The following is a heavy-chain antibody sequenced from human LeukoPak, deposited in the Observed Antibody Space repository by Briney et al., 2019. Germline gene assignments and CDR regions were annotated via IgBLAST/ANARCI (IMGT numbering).Heavy chain of an antibody. CDR1: AESITNNKYY. D-gene: IGHD6-19*01. J-gene: IGHJ3*02. CDR2: IFYSGSA. CDR3: ARVTSSGWYRAFDI. V-gene: IGHV4-39*07. Sequence: ASETLSLTCSVSAESITNNKYYWAWIRQPPEKGLEWIGSIFYSGSAYYNSSLQSRLSMSVDTSKNQFSLKLTSVTAADTAVYYCARVTSSGWYRAFDIWGQGTMVTVSS.